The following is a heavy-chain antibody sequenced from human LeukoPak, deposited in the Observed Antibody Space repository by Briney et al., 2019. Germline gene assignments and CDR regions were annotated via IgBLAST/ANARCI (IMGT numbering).Heavy chain of an antibody. Sequence: GGSLRLSCAASGFTFSSYWMSWVRQAPGKGLEWVANIKQDESEKYYVDSVKGRFTISRDNAKNSLYLQMNSLRAEDTAMYYCARVEDYDILTGFDYWGQGTLVTVSS. J-gene: IGHJ4*02. CDR3: ARVEDYDILTGFDY. D-gene: IGHD3-9*01. CDR2: IKQDESEK. CDR1: GFTFSSYW. V-gene: IGHV3-7*01.